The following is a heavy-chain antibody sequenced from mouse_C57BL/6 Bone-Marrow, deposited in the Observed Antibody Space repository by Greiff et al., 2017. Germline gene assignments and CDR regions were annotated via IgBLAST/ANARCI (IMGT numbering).Heavy chain of an antibody. J-gene: IGHJ2*01. CDR1: GYTFTSYG. V-gene: IGHV1-81*01. Sequence: QVQLQQSGAELARPGASVKLSCKASGYTFTSYGISWVKQRTGQGLEWIGEIYPRSGNTYYNETFKGKATLTADKSSSTAYMKLRSLTSEDSAVYFCARWYYYGSVLYYFDYWGQGTTLTVSS. D-gene: IGHD1-1*01. CDR2: IYPRSGNT. CDR3: ARWYYYGSVLYYFDY.